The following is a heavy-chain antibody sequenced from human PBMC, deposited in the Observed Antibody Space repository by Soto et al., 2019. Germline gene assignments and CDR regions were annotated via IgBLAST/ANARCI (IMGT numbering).Heavy chain of an antibody. CDR3: AKAGEIFGLVIFAYLDF. CDR2: ISNDGSKT. CDR1: GFTFNSYA. Sequence: LRLSCATSGFTFNSYALHWVRQAPGKGLEWVALISNDGSKTFYADSVKGRFTISRDTAKNTLFLQMNSLTTEDTAVYFCAKAGEIFGLVIFAYLDFWGQGTLVTVSS. V-gene: IGHV3-30*18. D-gene: IGHD3-3*01. J-gene: IGHJ4*02.